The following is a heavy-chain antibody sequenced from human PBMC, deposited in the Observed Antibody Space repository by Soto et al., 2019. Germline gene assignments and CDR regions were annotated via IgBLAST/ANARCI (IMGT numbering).Heavy chain of an antibody. CDR2: IKQDGSEK. Sequence: EVQLVESGGGLVQPGGSLRLSCAASGFTFSSYWMSWVRQAPGKGLEWVANIKQDGSEKYYVDSVKGRCTNSRDNAKNSLYLQMNGLRAADTAVYYCARGHHHYYYGMDVLGQGTTVTVSS. CDR1: GFTFSSYW. CDR3: ARGHHHYYYGMDV. V-gene: IGHV3-7*05. J-gene: IGHJ6*02.